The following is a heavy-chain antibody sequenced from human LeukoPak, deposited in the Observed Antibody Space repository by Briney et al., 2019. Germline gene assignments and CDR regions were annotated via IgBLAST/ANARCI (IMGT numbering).Heavy chain of an antibody. CDR1: GGSISSGDYY. CDR2: IYYSGST. V-gene: IGHV4-30-4*01. CDR3: ARTHIRGPRPNWFDP. J-gene: IGHJ5*02. Sequence: KASETLSLTCTVSGGSISSGDYYWSWIRQPPGKGLEWIGYIYYSGSTNYNPSLKSRVTISLDTSKNQFSLKLSSVTAADTAVYYCARTHIRGPRPNWFDPWGQGTLVTVSS. D-gene: IGHD3-10*01.